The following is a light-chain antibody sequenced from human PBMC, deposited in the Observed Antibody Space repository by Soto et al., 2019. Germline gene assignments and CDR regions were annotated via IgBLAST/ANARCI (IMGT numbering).Light chain of an antibody. CDR1: QSVSSSY. CDR3: QQYGSSPLT. Sequence: VMTQSALSLPVTLGQPAAISCMASQSVSSSYLAWYQQKPGQAPRLLIYGASRRATGIPDRFSGSGSGTDFTLTISRLEPEDFVVYFCQQYGSSPLTFGGGTKVDI. CDR2: GAS. J-gene: IGKJ4*01. V-gene: IGKV3-20*01.